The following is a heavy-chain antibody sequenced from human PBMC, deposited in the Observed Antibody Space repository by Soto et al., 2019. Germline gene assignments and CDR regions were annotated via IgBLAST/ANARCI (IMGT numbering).Heavy chain of an antibody. J-gene: IGHJ4*02. CDR2: ISSSSSYI. Sequence: EVQLVESGGCLVKPGGSLTIACAASGFTFSSYSMNWVRQAPGKGLEWVSSISSSSSYIYYADSVKGRFTISRDNAKNSLYVQMNSLRAEDTAVYYCARDRPDPPVYWGQGTLVTVSS. CDR1: GFTFSSYS. CDR3: ARDRPDPPVY. V-gene: IGHV3-21*01.